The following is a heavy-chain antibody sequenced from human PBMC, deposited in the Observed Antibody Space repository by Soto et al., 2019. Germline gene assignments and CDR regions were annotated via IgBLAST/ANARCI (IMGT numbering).Heavy chain of an antibody. CDR3: AGDDVVREGGRGYGVPLEV. CDR2: IHNTGPT. Sequence: EVQVVESGGGLVQPGGSLRLSCAASGFTVSSKYMSWVRQAPGKGLEWVSLIHNTGPTYYADSVKGRFTISRDTSENTVHLQRDSMRAEDTAVDYGAGDDVVREGGRGYGVPLEVGGKGTTVTVSS. D-gene: IGHD6-25*01. CDR1: GFTVSSKY. J-gene: IGHJ6*04. V-gene: IGHV3-66*01.